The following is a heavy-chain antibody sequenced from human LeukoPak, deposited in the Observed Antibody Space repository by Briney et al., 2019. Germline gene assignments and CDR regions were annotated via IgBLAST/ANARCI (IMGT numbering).Heavy chain of an antibody. CDR2: IYSGGRT. CDR3: AIGHYRNIPG. D-gene: IGHD1/OR15-1a*01. CDR1: GFTVSNNY. J-gene: IGHJ4*02. V-gene: IGHV3-66*01. Sequence: PGGSLRLSCAASGFTVSNNYMNWVRQAPGKGLEWVSLIYSGGRTYYADSVKGRFTIFRDDSKNTLYLQMNSLRDEDTAVYYCAIGHYRNIPGWGQGTLVTVSS.